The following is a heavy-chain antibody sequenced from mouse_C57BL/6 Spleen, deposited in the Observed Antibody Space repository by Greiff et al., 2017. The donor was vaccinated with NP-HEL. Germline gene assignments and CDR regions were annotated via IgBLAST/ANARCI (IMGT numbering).Heavy chain of an antibody. CDR1: GYTFTSYW. J-gene: IGHJ3*01. Sequence: VQLQQPGAELVKPGASVKMSCKASGYTFTSYWITWVKQRPGQGLEWIGDIYPGSGSTNYNEKFKSKATLTVDTSSSTAYMQLSSLTSEDSAVYYCARGGLRRETWFAYWGQGTLVTVSA. D-gene: IGHD2-4*01. CDR3: ARGGLRRETWFAY. V-gene: IGHV1-55*01. CDR2: IYPGSGST.